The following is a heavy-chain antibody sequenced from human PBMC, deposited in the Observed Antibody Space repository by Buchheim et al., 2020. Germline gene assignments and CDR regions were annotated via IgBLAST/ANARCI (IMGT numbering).Heavy chain of an antibody. D-gene: IGHD6-13*01. CDR2: IYPGDSDT. CDR3: ARVSSSSTLSPNYFYGVDV. V-gene: IGHV5-51*01. CDR1: GYSFTLYW. Sequence: EVQLVQSGAEVKKPGESLQISCKGSGYSFTLYWIAWVRQMPGKGLEYMGIIYPGDSDTRYSPSFQGQVTFSADKSISTAYLQWASLKASDTAMYYCARVSSSSTLSPNYFYGVDVWGQGTT. J-gene: IGHJ6*02.